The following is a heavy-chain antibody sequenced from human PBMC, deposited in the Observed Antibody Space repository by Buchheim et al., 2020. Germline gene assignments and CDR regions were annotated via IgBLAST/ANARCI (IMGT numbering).Heavy chain of an antibody. J-gene: IGHJ6*02. CDR3: ARAWRCSGGSCYGHYYGMDV. Sequence: QVQLQQWGAGLLKPSETLSLTCAVYGGSFSGYYWSWIRQPPGKGLEWIGEINHSGSTNYNPSLKSRVTISVDTSKNQCSLKLSSVTAADTAVYYCARAWRCSGGSCYGHYYGMDVWGQGTT. CDR2: INHSGST. V-gene: IGHV4-34*01. CDR1: GGSFSGYY. D-gene: IGHD2-15*01.